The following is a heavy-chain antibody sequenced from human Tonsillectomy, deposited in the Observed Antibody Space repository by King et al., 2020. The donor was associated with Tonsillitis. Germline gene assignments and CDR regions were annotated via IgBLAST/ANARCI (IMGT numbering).Heavy chain of an antibody. CDR1: GYTFTGYY. V-gene: IGHV1-2*02. CDR3: ARDPLLSLIVVVPAAILDP. CDR2: INPNSGDT. D-gene: IGHD2-2*01. Sequence: QVQLVESGAEVKKPGASVKVPCKASGYTFTGYYLHWVRQAPGQGLELMGWINPNSGDTNYEQKFQGRVTMTRDTSISTAYMELNRLRSDDTAVYYCARDPLLSLIVVVPAAILDPWGQGTLVTVSS. J-gene: IGHJ5*02.